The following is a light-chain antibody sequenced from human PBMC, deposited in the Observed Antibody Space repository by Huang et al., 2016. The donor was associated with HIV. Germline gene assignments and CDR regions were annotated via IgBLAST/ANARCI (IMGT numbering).Light chain of an antibody. CDR1: QNINTY. J-gene: IGKJ5*01. CDR3: QQSYSALSS. V-gene: IGKV1-39*01. CDR2: SAS. Sequence: IQMTQSPTSLSASIGDRVSIACRASQNINTYLNWYQQKPGKAPKLLISSASTLHSGVPSMCSGRGSGTDFTLTIRGLQLDDFATYYCQQSYSALSSFGPGTRL.